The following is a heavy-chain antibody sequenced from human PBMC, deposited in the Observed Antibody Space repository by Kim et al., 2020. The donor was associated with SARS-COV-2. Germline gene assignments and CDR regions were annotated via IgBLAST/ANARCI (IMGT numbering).Heavy chain of an antibody. D-gene: IGHD4-17*01. J-gene: IGHJ5*02. CDR2: T. CDR3: ARSHGVWFDP. V-gene: IGHV4-39*01. Sequence: TYSNPSLKSRVTISVDTSKNQFSLKLSSVTAADTAVYYCARSHGVWFDPWGQGTLVTVSS.